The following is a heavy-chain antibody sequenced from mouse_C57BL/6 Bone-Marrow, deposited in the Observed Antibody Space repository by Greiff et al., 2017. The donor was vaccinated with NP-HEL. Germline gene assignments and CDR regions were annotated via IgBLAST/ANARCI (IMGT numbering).Heavy chain of an antibody. CDR3: TTRYSNYWYFDV. Sequence: DVQLQESGAELVRPGASVKLSCTASGFNIKDDYMHWVKQRPEQGLEWIGWIDPENGDTEYASKFQGKATITADTSSNTAYLQLSSLTSEDTAVYYCTTRYSNYWYFDVWGTGTTVTVSS. CDR1: GFNIKDDY. V-gene: IGHV14-4*01. CDR2: IDPENGDT. J-gene: IGHJ1*03. D-gene: IGHD2-5*01.